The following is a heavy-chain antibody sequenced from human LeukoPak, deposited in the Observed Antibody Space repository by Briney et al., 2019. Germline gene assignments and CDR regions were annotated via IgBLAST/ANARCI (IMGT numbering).Heavy chain of an antibody. Sequence: GESLKISCKGSGYIFTSYWIGWVRQMPGKGLEWMGIIYPGDSDTRYSPSFQGQVTISADKSISTAYLQWSSLKASDTAMYYCARPALSQYSSGWSHAFDIWGQGTMVTVSS. D-gene: IGHD6-19*01. CDR3: ARPALSQYSSGWSHAFDI. CDR1: GYIFTSYW. J-gene: IGHJ3*02. V-gene: IGHV5-51*01. CDR2: IYPGDSDT.